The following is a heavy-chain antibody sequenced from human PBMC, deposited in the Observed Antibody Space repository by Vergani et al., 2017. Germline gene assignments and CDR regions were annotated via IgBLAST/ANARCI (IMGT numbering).Heavy chain of an antibody. CDR2: IYYSGST. CDR1: GGSIISYY. D-gene: IGHD1-26*01. CDR3: ARGRGGSYRTGAFDI. J-gene: IGHJ3*02. V-gene: IGHV4-59*01. Sequence: QVQLQESGPGLVKPSETLSLTCTVSGGSIISYYCSWFRQPPGKGLVWIVCIYYSGSTNYNPSLMSRVTISEDTSKNQFSLKLSSVTAADTAVYYCARGRGGSYRTGAFDIWGQGTMVTVSS.